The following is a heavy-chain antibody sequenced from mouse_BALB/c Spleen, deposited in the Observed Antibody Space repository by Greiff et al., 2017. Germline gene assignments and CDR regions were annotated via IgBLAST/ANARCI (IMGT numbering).Heavy chain of an antibody. CDR2: IRYDGSN. J-gene: IGHJ2*01. Sequence: EVKLVESGPGLVKPSQSLSLTCTVTGYSITSGYYWNWIRQFPGNKLEWMGYIRYDGSNNYNPSLKNRISITRDTSTNQFFLKLNSVTTEDTATDYCASSSLGTTGLDYWGQGTTLTVSS. V-gene: IGHV3-6*02. CDR3: ASSSLGTTGLDY. D-gene: IGHD1-1*01. CDR1: GYSITSGYY.